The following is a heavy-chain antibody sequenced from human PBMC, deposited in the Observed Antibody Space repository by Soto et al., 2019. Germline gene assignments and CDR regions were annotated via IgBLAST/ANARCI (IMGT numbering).Heavy chain of an antibody. V-gene: IGHV1-69*01. CDR1: GGTFGSYA. J-gene: IGHJ6*02. Sequence: QVQLVQSGTEVKKPGSSVKVSCKASGGTFGSYAVSWVRQAPGQGLEWMGGIIPIFGTSNYAQKFQGRVAITADESTSPAYLELRSLRSEDTAVYYCARDRHSSGYYHYYYGLDVWGQGTTVTVSS. CDR3: ARDRHSSGYYHYYYGLDV. CDR2: IIPIFGTS. D-gene: IGHD3-22*01.